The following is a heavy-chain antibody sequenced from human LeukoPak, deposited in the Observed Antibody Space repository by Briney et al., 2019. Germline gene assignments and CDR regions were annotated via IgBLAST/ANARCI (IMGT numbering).Heavy chain of an antibody. V-gene: IGHV1-2*02. CDR1: GYTFTGYY. Sequence: RASVKVSCKASGYTFTGYYMHWVRQVPGQGLEWMGWINPNSGGTNYAQKFQGRVTMTRDTSISTAYMELSRLRSDDTAVYYCARGRASSAHFDYWGQGTLVTVSS. CDR3: ARGRASSAHFDY. CDR2: INPNSGGT. J-gene: IGHJ4*02.